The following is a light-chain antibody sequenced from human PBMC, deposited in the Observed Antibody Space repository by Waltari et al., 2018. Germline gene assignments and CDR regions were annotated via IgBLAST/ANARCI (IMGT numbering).Light chain of an antibody. CDR3: SSYAGSNNFVV. V-gene: IGLV2-8*01. J-gene: IGLJ2*01. CDR1: SSAVGGYNY. CDR2: EVS. Sequence: QSALTQPPSASGSPGQSVTISCTGTSSAVGGYNYVSCYQQHPGRAPKPVIYEVSKRPSGVPDRFSGSKSGNTASLTVSGLQAEDEADFYCSSYAGSNNFVVFGGGTKLTVL.